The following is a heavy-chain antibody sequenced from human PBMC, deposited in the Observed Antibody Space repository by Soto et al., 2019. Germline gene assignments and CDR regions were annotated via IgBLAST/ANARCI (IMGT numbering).Heavy chain of an antibody. CDR3: ARWGLVTDLSDY. Sequence: PSETLSLTCTVSGGSIGSSSSYWGWIRQPPGKGLEWIGSIYYSGSTYYNPSLKSRVTISVDTSKNQFSLKLSSVTAADTAVYYCARWGLVTDLSDYWGQGTLVTVSS. J-gene: IGHJ4*02. CDR2: IYYSGST. V-gene: IGHV4-39*01. CDR1: GGSIGSSSSY. D-gene: IGHD3-9*01.